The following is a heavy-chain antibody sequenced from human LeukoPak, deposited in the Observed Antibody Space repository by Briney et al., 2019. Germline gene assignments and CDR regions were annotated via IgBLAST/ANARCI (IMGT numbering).Heavy chain of an antibody. CDR3: ARDQMYSYGLQDY. CDR1: GFTFSSYE. J-gene: IGHJ4*02. D-gene: IGHD5-18*01. Sequence: GGSLRLSCAASGFTFSSYEMNWVRQAPGKGLEWVSYISSSGSTIYYADSVKGRFTISRDNAKNSLYLQMNSLRAEDTAVYYCARDQMYSYGLQDYWGQGTLVTVSS. CDR2: ISSSGSTI. V-gene: IGHV3-48*03.